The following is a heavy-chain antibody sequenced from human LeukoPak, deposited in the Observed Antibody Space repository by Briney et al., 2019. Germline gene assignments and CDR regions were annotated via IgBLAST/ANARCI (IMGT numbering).Heavy chain of an antibody. J-gene: IGHJ4*02. Sequence: PSETLSLTCAVYGGSFSGYYWSWIRQPPGKGLEWIGGINHSGSTNYNPSLKSRVTISVDTSKNQFSLKLSSVTAADTAVYYCAHDYGDYDFDYWGQGTLVTVSS. D-gene: IGHD4-17*01. V-gene: IGHV4-34*01. CDR1: GGSFSGYY. CDR3: AHDYGDYDFDY. CDR2: INHSGST.